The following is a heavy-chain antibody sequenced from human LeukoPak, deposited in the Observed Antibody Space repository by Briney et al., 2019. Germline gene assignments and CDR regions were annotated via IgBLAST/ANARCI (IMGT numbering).Heavy chain of an antibody. V-gene: IGHV1-2*02. CDR2: INPNSGGT. D-gene: IGHD2-2*01. CDR3: ARGEVCSSTSCFSYYYYYMDV. J-gene: IGHJ6*03. Sequence: GASVKVSCKASGYTFTGYYMHWVRQAPGQGLEWMGWINPNSGGTNYAQKFQGRVTMTRDTSISTAYMELSRLRSDDTAVYYCARGEVCSSTSCFSYYYYYMDVWGKGTTVTVSS. CDR1: GYTFTGYY.